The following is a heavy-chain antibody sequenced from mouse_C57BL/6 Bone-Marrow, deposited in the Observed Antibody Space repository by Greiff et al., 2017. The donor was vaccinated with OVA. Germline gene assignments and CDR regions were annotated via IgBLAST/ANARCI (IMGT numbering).Heavy chain of an antibody. Sequence: QVQLQQPGAELVKPGASVKVSCKASGYTFTSYWMHWVKQRPGQGLEWIGRIHPSDSDTNYNQKFKGKATLTVDKSSSTAYMQLSSLTSEDSAVYYCARKGGYDYDVNYAMDYWGQGTSVTVSS. V-gene: IGHV1-74*01. CDR3: ARKGGYDYDVNYAMDY. CDR2: IHPSDSDT. CDR1: GYTFTSYW. J-gene: IGHJ4*01. D-gene: IGHD2-4*01.